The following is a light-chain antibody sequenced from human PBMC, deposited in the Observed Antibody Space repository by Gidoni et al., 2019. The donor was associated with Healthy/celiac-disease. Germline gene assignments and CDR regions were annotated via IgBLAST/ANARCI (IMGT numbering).Light chain of an antibody. J-gene: IGKJ1*01. CDR3: QQYNSIWT. CDR1: QSISSW. CDR2: KAS. Sequence: DIQMTKSPSPLSASVGDRVTITCLASQSISSWLAWYQQKPGKAPKLLIYKASSWDSGVPSRFRGSGCWTEFTLTIGGLQPGDFVTYYCQQYNSIWTFGQGTKLEIK. V-gene: IGKV1-5*03.